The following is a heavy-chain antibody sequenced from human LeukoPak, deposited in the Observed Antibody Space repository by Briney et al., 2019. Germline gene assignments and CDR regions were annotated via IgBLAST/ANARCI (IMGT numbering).Heavy chain of an antibody. J-gene: IGHJ3*02. CDR1: DDSFSIHY. D-gene: IGHD3-9*01. CDR3: ARDLVRVNKGFDI. V-gene: IGHV4-59*11. Sequence: PSVTLSLTCAVSDDSFSIHYGTWIRQPPGKGVEWIGYISYITRTNYNPSLKSRVTIPIETPTNHSSHRRASVTAADTSVYYCARDLVRVNKGFDIWGQGTMVSVSS. CDR2: ISYITRT.